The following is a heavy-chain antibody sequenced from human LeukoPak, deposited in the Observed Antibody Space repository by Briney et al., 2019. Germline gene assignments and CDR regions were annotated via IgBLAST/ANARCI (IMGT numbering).Heavy chain of an antibody. CDR1: GFTFSSYA. V-gene: IGHV3-21*01. D-gene: IGHD3-3*01. J-gene: IGHJ4*02. CDR3: ARGPHGGFVIIPTEF. CDR2: IDSSSSYI. Sequence: GGSLRLSCAASGFTFSSYAMHWVRQAPGKGLEWVSSIDSSSSYIYYADSVKGRFTISRANAKNSLFLQMNSLRAEDTAVYYCARGPHGGFVIIPTEFWGQGTLVTVSS.